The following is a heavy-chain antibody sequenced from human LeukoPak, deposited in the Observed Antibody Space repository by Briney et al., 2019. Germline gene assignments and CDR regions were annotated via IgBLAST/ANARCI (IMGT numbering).Heavy chain of an antibody. Sequence: GGSLRLSCGASGFTFSGYSMNWVRQAPGKGLEWVSSISTSSSYIYYADSVKGRFTISRDNAKKSLYLQMNSLRAEDTAMYYCARARSYNFDTSACDYWGQGTLVTVSS. V-gene: IGHV3-21*01. CDR2: ISTSSSYI. J-gene: IGHJ4*02. CDR3: ARARSYNFDTSACDY. D-gene: IGHD3-22*01. CDR1: GFTFSGYS.